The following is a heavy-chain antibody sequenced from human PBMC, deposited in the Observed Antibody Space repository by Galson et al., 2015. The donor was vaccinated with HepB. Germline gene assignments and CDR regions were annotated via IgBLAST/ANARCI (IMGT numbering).Heavy chain of an antibody. CDR3: ARDFRYSSGWYHFDY. Sequence: SETLSLTCTVSGVSISSHYWSWIRQPAGKRLEWIGRIFTTGSTNYNPSLKSRVTISVDTSKNQLFLKLSSVTAADTAVYYCARDFRYSSGWYHFDYWGQGTLVTVSS. J-gene: IGHJ4*02. V-gene: IGHV4-4*07. D-gene: IGHD6-19*01. CDR1: GVSISSHY. CDR2: IFTTGST.